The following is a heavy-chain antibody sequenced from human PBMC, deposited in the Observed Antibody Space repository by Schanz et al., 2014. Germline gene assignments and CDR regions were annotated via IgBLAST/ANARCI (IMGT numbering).Heavy chain of an antibody. D-gene: IGHD6-13*01. CDR1: GGSFSDYY. V-gene: IGHV4-34*01. Sequence: QVQLQQWGAGLLKPSETLSLTCAVYGGSFSDYYWSWIRQPPGKGLEWIGEINHSGTTNYNPSLKSRVTISVDTSKNQSSRKLSSVTAADTAVYYCARSSTYSINWYYYDYWAQGTLVTVSS. J-gene: IGHJ4*02. CDR3: ARSSTYSINWYYYDY. CDR2: INHSGTT.